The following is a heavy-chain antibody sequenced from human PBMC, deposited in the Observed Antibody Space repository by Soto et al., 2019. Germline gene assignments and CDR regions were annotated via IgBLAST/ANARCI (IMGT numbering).Heavy chain of an antibody. J-gene: IGHJ5*02. CDR3: ARIRAAAGRVSWFDP. CDR1: GFSLRTRGEG. D-gene: IGHD6-13*01. V-gene: IGHV2-5*02. Sequence: SRPTPLNPKQPLTKTCSFSGFSLRTRGEGVGWIRQPPGKALEWLALIYWDDDMRYSPSLKSRLTITKDTSKNQVVLTMTNMDLVDIATYYCARIRAAAGRVSWFDPWGQGTLVTVSS. CDR2: IYWDDDM.